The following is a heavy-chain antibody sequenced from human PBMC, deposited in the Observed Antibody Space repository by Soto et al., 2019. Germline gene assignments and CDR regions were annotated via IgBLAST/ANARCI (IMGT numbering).Heavy chain of an antibody. D-gene: IGHD2-15*01. CDR1: GFTFSAYA. Sequence: EVKLVDSGGGLVQPGESLRLSCAGSGFTFSAYAMSWVRQAPGKGLEWVSSISASAITTYNTDSVRGRFTISRDNSRNTVYLQMNSLRAEDTAVYFCAKPPGFNNVVPAYFDYWGGGTRVTVSS. V-gene: IGHV3-23*04. CDR3: AKPPGFNNVVPAYFDY. J-gene: IGHJ4*02. CDR2: ISASAITT.